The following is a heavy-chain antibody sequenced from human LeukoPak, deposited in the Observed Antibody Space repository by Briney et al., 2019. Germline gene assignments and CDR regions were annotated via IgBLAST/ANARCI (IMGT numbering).Heavy chain of an antibody. D-gene: IGHD5-12*01. CDR2: INMDGSST. CDR3: AGGGFSGFDR. Sequence: GGSLRLSCAASGLTLSNYWMHWVRQVPGKGLVWVSRINMDGSSTNYADSVKGRFMISRDNPKNTLYLQMNSLRVEDTAVYYCAGGGFSGFDRWGQGVLVSVSS. CDR1: GLTLSNYW. V-gene: IGHV3-74*01. J-gene: IGHJ4*02.